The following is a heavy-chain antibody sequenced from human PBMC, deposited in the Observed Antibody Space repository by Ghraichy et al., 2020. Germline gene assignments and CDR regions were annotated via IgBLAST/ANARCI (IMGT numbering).Heavy chain of an antibody. CDR1: GGSFSGYY. D-gene: IGHD4-11*01. CDR2: INHSGST. J-gene: IGHJ4*02. CDR3: ARTYSNFFLPYSGFDY. V-gene: IGHV4-34*01. Sequence: SETLSLTCAVYGGSFSGYYWSWIRQPPGKGLEWIGEINHSGSTNYNPSLKSRVTISVDTSKNQFSLKLSSVTAADTAVYYCARTYSNFFLPYSGFDYWGQGTLVTVSS.